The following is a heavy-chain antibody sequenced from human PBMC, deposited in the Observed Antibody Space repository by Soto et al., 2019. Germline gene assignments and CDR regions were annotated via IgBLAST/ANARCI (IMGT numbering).Heavy chain of an antibody. CDR1: GYTFTSYY. Sequence: QVQLVQSGAEVKKPGASVKVSCKASGYTFTSYYMHWVRQAPGQGLEWMGLINPSGGSTSYAQKFQGRVTMTRDTSTSTVYMELSSLRSEDTAVYYCARGVLLRFLEWLSQLDYWGQGTLVTVSS. CDR2: INPSGGST. CDR3: ARGVLLRFLEWLSQLDY. V-gene: IGHV1-46*01. J-gene: IGHJ4*02. D-gene: IGHD3-3*01.